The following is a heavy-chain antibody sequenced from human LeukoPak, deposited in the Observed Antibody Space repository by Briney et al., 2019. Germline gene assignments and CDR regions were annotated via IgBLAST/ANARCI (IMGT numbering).Heavy chain of an antibody. J-gene: IGHJ4*02. CDR2: ISGSGGST. CDR3: AKDTYYYGSGSTNFDY. CDR1: GFTFSSYA. V-gene: IGHV3-23*01. D-gene: IGHD3-10*01. Sequence: GGSLRLSCAASGFTFSSYAMSWVRQAPGKGLEWDSAISGSGGSTYYADSVKGRFTISRDNSKNTLYLQMNSLRGEDTAVYYCAKDTYYYGSGSTNFDYWGQGTLVTVSS.